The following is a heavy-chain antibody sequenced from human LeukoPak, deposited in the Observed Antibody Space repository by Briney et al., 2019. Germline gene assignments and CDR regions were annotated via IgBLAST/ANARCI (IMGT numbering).Heavy chain of an antibody. CDR3: ARVSGGYESRYGMDV. D-gene: IGHD5-18*01. CDR1: GYTFTSYG. CDR2: ISAYNGNT. V-gene: IGHV1-18*01. J-gene: IGHJ6*02. Sequence: ASVKASCKASGYTFTSYGISWVRQAPGQGLEWMGWISAYNGNTNYAQKLQGRVTMTTDTSTSTAYMELRSLRSDDTAVYYCARVSGGYESRYGMDVWGQGTTVTVSS.